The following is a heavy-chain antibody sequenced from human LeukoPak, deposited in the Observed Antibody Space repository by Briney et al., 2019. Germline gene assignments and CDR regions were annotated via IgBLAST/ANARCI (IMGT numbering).Heavy chain of an antibody. D-gene: IGHD6-6*01. J-gene: IGHJ6*02. CDR1: GDSVSSNSAA. Sequence: SQTLSLTCAISGDSVSSNSAAWNWIRQSPSRGLEWLGRTYYRSKWYNDYAVSVKSRITINPDTSKNQFSLQLNSVAPEDTAVYYCARGSSSPLGYYYGMDVWGQGTTVTVSS. CDR3: ARGSSSPLGYYYGMDV. CDR2: TYYRSKWYN. V-gene: IGHV6-1*01.